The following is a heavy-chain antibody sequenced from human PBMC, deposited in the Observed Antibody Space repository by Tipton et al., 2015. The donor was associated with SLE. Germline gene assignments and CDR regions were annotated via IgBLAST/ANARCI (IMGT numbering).Heavy chain of an antibody. V-gene: IGHV3-7*01. CDR2: IKQDGSEK. Sequence: SLRLSCAASGFTFSSYWMSWVRQAPGKGLEWVANIKQDGSEKYYVDSVKGRFTISRDNAKNSLYLQMNSLRAEDTAVYYCARERDPVVLVLAASAAFDIWGQGTMVTVSS. D-gene: IGHD2-15*01. J-gene: IGHJ3*02. CDR1: GFTFSSYW. CDR3: ARERDPVVLVLAASAAFDI.